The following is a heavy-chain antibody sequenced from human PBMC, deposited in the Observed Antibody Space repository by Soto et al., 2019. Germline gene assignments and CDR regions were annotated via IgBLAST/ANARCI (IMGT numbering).Heavy chain of an antibody. V-gene: IGHV3-15*01. CDR1: GFTFDNYA. J-gene: IGHJ4*02. D-gene: IGHD3-22*01. CDR3: TTDPVTMIVVVPSSG. CDR2: IKSKTDGGTT. Sequence: PGGSLRLSCTVSGFTFDNYAMSWVRQAPGKGLEWVGRIKSKTDGGTTDYAAPVKGRFTISRDDSKNTLYLQMNSLKTEDTAVYYCTTDPVTMIVVVPSSGWGQGTLVTVSS.